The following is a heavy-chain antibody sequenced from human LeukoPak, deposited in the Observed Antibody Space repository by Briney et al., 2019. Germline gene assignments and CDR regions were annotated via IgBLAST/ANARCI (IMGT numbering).Heavy chain of an antibody. V-gene: IGHV3-48*03. CDR2: ISSSGSNI. J-gene: IGHJ6*04. Sequence: GGSLRLSRAASGFTFSSYEMNWVRQAPGKGLEWVSYISSSGSNIYYADSVKGRFTISRDNAKNSLYPQMNSLRAEHTAVYYCAELGITMIGGVWGKGTTVTISS. CDR1: GFTFSSYE. CDR3: AELGITMIGGV. D-gene: IGHD3-10*02.